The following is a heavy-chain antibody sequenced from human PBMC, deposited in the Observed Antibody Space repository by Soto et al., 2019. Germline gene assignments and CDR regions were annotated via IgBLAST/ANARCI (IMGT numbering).Heavy chain of an antibody. Sequence: SETLSLTCVVYGGSLNSYFWTWIRQPPGKGLEWIGEINHSGTSNYNPSLKGRATISIDMSENQFSLRLTSVTDADTAVYYCAREREYCSGGSCYTRGAFDIWGQGTMVT. D-gene: IGHD2-15*01. J-gene: IGHJ3*02. CDR2: INHSGTS. V-gene: IGHV4-34*01. CDR3: AREREYCSGGSCYTRGAFDI. CDR1: GGSLNSYF.